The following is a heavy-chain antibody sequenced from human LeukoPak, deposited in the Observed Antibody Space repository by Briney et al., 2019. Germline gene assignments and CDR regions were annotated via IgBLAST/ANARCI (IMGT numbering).Heavy chain of an antibody. CDR3: ARSVVVTAMGYYYYYGMDV. D-gene: IGHD2-21*02. V-gene: IGHV3-30*03. Sequence: GGSLRLSCAASGFTFSSYGMHWVRQVPGKGLEWVAVISYDGSNKYYAHSVKGRFTISRDNSKNTLYLQMNSLRAEDTAVYYCARSVVVTAMGYYYYYGMDVWGQGTTVTVSS. CDR2: ISYDGSNK. J-gene: IGHJ6*02. CDR1: GFTFSSYG.